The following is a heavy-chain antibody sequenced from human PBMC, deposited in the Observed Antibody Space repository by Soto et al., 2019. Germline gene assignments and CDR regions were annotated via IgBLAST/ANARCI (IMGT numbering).Heavy chain of an antibody. Sequence: QVQLVESGGGVVQPGRSVRLSCAASGFTFSSYGMHWVRQAPGKGLEWVAVISYDGSNKYYADSVKGRFTISRDNSKNTLYLQMNSLRAEDTAVYYCAKDPSSFSGVAPLDYWGQVTLVTVSS. V-gene: IGHV3-30*18. CDR2: ISYDGSNK. J-gene: IGHJ4*02. CDR3: AKDPSSFSGVAPLDY. D-gene: IGHD2-15*01. CDR1: GFTFSSYG.